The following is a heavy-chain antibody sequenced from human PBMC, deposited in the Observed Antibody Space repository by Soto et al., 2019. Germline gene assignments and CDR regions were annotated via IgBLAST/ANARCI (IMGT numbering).Heavy chain of an antibody. CDR2: IYYSGST. V-gene: IGHV4-59*01. CDR1: GGSIGSYY. CDR3: ARDPGYYDSSGYYYAYNWFDP. D-gene: IGHD3-22*01. Sequence: SETLSLTCTVSGGSIGSYYWSWIRQPPWKGLEWIGYIYYSGSTNYNPSLKSRVTISVDTSKNQFSLKLSSVTAADTAVYYCARDPGYYDSSGYYYAYNWFDPWGQGTLVTVSS. J-gene: IGHJ5*02.